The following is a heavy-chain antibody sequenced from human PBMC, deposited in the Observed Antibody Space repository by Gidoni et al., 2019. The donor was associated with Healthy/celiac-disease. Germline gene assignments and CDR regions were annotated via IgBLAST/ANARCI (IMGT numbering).Heavy chain of an antibody. V-gene: IGHV5-10-1*03. J-gene: IGHJ3*02. D-gene: IGHD2-21*02. CDR3: ARGGNSLGAFDI. Sequence: EVQLVQSGAAVKKPVESLRISCQGSGYSFTSYWISWVRQMPGKGLEWMGRIDPSDSYTNYSPPFQGHVTISADKSISTAYLQWSSLKASDTAMYYCARGGNSLGAFDIWGQGTMVTVSS. CDR2: IDPSDSYT. CDR1: GYSFTSYW.